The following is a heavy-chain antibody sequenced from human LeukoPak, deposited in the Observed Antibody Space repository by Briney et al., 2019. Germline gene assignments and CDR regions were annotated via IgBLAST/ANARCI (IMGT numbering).Heavy chain of an antibody. CDR1: GGSISSSNYY. CDR2: ISYSGGT. Sequence: PSETLSLTCTVSGGSISSSNYYWGWTRQPPGKGLEWFGSISYSGGTSYNSSLRSRVTISVDTSKNQFSLKLNSVTAADTAVYYCAREVEYYDSSGYRPHAFDIWGQGTVVTVSS. J-gene: IGHJ3*02. V-gene: IGHV4-39*02. CDR3: AREVEYYDSSGYRPHAFDI. D-gene: IGHD3-22*01.